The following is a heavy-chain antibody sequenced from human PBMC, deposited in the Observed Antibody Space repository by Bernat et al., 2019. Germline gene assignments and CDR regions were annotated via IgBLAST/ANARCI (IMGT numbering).Heavy chain of an antibody. D-gene: IGHD6-19*01. J-gene: IGHJ4*02. CDR2: IYYSGST. Sequence: QVQLQESGPGLVKPSETLSLTCTVSGGSIGSSYWRWFRHPPGKGLEWIGYIYYSGSTNYNPSLKSRVTISVDTSKNQFSLKLSSVTAADTAVYYCARGLYSSGWDGLGYWGQGTLVTVSS. CDR1: GGSIGSSY. V-gene: IGHV4-59*01. CDR3: ARGLYSSGWDGLGY.